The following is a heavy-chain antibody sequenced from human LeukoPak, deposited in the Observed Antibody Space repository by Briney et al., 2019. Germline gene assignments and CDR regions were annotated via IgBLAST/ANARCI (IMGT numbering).Heavy chain of an antibody. CDR2: ISAYNGNT. V-gene: IGHV1-18*04. D-gene: IGHD6-6*01. CDR1: GYTFTGYY. J-gene: IGHJ6*03. Sequence: RASVKVSCKASGYTFTGYYMHWVRQAPGQGLEWMGWISAYNGNTNYAQKLQGRVTMTTDTSTSTAYMELRSLRSDDTAVYYCARLAFVTAARRFYYTDVWGKGTTVTVSS. CDR3: ARLAFVTAARRFYYTDV.